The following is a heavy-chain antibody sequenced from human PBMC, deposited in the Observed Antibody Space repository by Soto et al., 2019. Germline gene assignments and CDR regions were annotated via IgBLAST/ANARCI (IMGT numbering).Heavy chain of an antibody. CDR1: GGSISSGNYY. CDR2: IYYSGST. D-gene: IGHD4-4*01. V-gene: IGHV4-30-4*01. CDR3: ARARSKSEGYFDY. Sequence: SETLSLTCTVSGGSISSGNYYWSWIRQPPGQALEWIGYIYYSGSTYYNPSLKSRVTISVDTSKNQFSLKLSSVTAADSAVYYCARARSKSEGYFDYWGQGTLVTVSS. J-gene: IGHJ4*02.